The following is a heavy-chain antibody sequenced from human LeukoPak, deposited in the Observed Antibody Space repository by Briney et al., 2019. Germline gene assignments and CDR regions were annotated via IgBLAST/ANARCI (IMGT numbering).Heavy chain of an antibody. CDR3: ATASGSYPFDY. Sequence: SETLSLTCTVSGYSISSGYYWGWIRQPPGKGLEWIGSIYHSGSTYYNPPLKSRVTISVDTSKNQFSLKLSSVTAADTAVYYCATASGSYPFDYWGQGTLVTVSS. CDR1: GYSISSGYY. J-gene: IGHJ4*02. D-gene: IGHD1-26*01. CDR2: IYHSGST. V-gene: IGHV4-38-2*02.